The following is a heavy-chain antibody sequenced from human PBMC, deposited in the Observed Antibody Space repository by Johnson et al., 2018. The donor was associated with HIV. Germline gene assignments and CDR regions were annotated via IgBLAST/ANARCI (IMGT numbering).Heavy chain of an antibody. CDR1: GFTFSDYY. V-gene: IGHV3-11*04. Sequence: QVQLVESGGGLVKPGGSLRLSCTASGFTFSDYYMSWIRQAPGKGLEWVSYISSSGSTIYDADSVKGRFIISRDNPRNTLYLQMNGLRAEDTAVYYCAKVKGVGPDYAFDIWGQGTMVTVSS. J-gene: IGHJ3*02. CDR3: AKVKGVGPDYAFDI. CDR2: ISSSGSTI. D-gene: IGHD2-21*02.